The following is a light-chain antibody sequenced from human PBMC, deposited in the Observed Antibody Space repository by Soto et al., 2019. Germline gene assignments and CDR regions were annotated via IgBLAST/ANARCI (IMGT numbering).Light chain of an antibody. Sequence: QAVVTQEHSLTVSPGGTVTLTFASSTGPVTSGHWPYWLQQKPGQAPRTLIYDTSKKHSWTPARFSGSLLGGKAALTLSGAQPEDEADYYCFLSYSGARPVVFGGGTKVTVL. CDR2: DTS. J-gene: IGLJ2*01. V-gene: IGLV7-46*01. CDR1: TGPVTSGHW. CDR3: FLSYSGARPVV.